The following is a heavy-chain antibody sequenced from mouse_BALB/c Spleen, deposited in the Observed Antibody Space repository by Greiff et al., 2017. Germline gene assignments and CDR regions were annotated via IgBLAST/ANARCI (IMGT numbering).Heavy chain of an antibody. CDR2: IRNKANGYTT. CDR3: ARDNYGSSFYAMDY. CDR1: GFTFTDYY. Sequence: DVQLVESGGGLVQPGGSLRLSCATSGFTFTDYYMSWVRQPPGKALEWLGFIRNKANGYTTEYSASVKGRFTISRDNSQSILYLQMNTLRAEDSATYYCARDNYGSSFYAMDYWGQGTSVTVSS. V-gene: IGHV7-3*02. D-gene: IGHD1-1*01. J-gene: IGHJ4*01.